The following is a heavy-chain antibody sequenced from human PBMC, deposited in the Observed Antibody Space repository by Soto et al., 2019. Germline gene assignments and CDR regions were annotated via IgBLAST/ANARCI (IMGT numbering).Heavy chain of an antibody. Sequence: GGSLRLSCAASGFTFSSYSMNWVRQAPGKGLEWVSSISSSSSYIYYADSVKGRFTISRDNAKNSLYLQMNSLRAEDTAVYYCAREAAAAHAHYYMDVWGKGTTVTVSS. D-gene: IGHD6-13*01. CDR1: GFTFSSYS. J-gene: IGHJ6*03. V-gene: IGHV3-21*01. CDR3: AREAAAAHAHYYMDV. CDR2: ISSSSSYI.